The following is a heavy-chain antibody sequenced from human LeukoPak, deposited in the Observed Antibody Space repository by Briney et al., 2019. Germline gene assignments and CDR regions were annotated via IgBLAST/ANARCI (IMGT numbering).Heavy chain of an antibody. Sequence: GGSLRPSCAASGFTFSSYAMHWVRQAPGKGLEWVAVISYDGSNKYYADSVKGRFTISRDNSKNTLYLQMNSLRAEDTAVYYCARGHLPPRYCSSTSCYTFLGFDYWGQGTLVTVSS. CDR2: ISYDGSNK. V-gene: IGHV3-30*04. CDR3: ARGHLPPRYCSSTSCYTFLGFDY. D-gene: IGHD2-2*02. J-gene: IGHJ4*02. CDR1: GFTFSSYA.